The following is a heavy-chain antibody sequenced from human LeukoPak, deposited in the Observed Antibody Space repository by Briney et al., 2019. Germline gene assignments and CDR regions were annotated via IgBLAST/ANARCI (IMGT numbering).Heavy chain of an antibody. V-gene: IGHV3-11*04. Sequence: GGSLRLSCAASGFTFSDYYMSWIRQAPGKGLEWVSYISSSGSTIYYADSVKGRFTISRDNAKNSLYLQMNSLRAEDTAVYYCARDRAYYDYVWGSYRPPPGVHFDYWGQGTLVTVSS. CDR2: ISSSGSTI. J-gene: IGHJ4*02. CDR3: ARDRAYYDYVWGSYRPPPGVHFDY. D-gene: IGHD3-16*02. CDR1: GFTFSDYY.